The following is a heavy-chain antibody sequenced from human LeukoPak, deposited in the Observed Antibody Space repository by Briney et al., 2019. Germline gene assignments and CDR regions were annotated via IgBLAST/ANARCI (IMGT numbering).Heavy chain of an antibody. CDR1: GYTFTSYG. V-gene: IGHV1-18*01. CDR2: ISAYNGNT. D-gene: IGHD3-10*01. Sequence: ASVKVSCKASGYTFTSYGISWVRQAPGQGLEWMGWISAYNGNTNYAQKLQGRVTMTTDTSTSTAYMELGSLRSDDTAVYYCARDTGDPLWFGELLYPYGDYWGQGTLVTVSS. J-gene: IGHJ4*02. CDR3: ARDTGDPLWFGELLYPYGDY.